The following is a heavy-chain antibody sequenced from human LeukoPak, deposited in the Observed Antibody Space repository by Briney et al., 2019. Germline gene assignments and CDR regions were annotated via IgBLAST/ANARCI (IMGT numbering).Heavy chain of an antibody. Sequence: TSETLSLTCTVSGGAISSYYWSWLRQPPGKGLEWIGDIYYSGSTNYNPSLKSRVTISVDTSKNQFSLKLSSVTAADTAVYYCARQMYYDFWSGYAPNWFDPWGQGTLVTVSS. CDR1: GGAISSYY. CDR3: ARQMYYDFWSGYAPNWFDP. CDR2: IYYSGST. D-gene: IGHD3-3*01. J-gene: IGHJ5*02. V-gene: IGHV4-59*08.